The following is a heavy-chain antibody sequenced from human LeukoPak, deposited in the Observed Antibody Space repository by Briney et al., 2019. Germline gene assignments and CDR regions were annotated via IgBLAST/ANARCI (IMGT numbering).Heavy chain of an antibody. CDR2: ISWGGGST. CDR3: AKEGGSSYIDY. CDR1: GFTFDDYT. V-gene: IGHV3-43*01. Sequence: PGGSVGLSCAASGFTFDDYTMQWVRRAPGTGREGGSLISWGGGSTYYADSVKGRFTISRDNSKNPLYLQMNSLRTEDTALYYCAKEGGSSYIDYWGQGTLVTVSS. J-gene: IGHJ4*02. D-gene: IGHD1-26*01.